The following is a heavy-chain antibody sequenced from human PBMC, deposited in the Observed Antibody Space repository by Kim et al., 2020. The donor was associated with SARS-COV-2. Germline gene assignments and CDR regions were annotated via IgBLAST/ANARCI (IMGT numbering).Heavy chain of an antibody. J-gene: IGHJ5*02. CDR1: GGTFSSYT. D-gene: IGHD5-18*01. CDR3: ARDPVDTALENNWFDP. Sequence: SVKVSCKASGGTFSSYTISWVRQAPGQGLEWMGRIIPILGIANYAQKFQGRVTSTADKSTSTAYMELSSLRSEDTAVYYCARDPVDTALENNWFDPWGQGTLVTVSS. V-gene: IGHV1-69*04. CDR2: IIPILGIA.